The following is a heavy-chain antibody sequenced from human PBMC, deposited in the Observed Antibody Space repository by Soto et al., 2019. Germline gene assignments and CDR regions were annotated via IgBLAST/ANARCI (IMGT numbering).Heavy chain of an antibody. V-gene: IGHV4-30-2*01. CDR2: IYHSGST. CDR1: GGSISSGGSS. J-gene: IGHJ4*02. Sequence: QLQLQESGSGLVKPSQTLSLTCAVSGGSISSGGSSWTWIRQPPGKGLEWIGYIYHSGSTYYNPSLKSSVTMSVDRSKNQFFVKLTSVAAADTSVYYCARGAVVKFDSWGQGTLVPVSS. D-gene: IGHD3-22*01. CDR3: ARGAVVKFDS.